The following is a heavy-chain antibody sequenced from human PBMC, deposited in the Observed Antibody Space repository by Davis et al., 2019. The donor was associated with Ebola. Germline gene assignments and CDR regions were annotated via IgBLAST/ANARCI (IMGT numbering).Heavy chain of an antibody. J-gene: IGHJ5*02. CDR1: GYTFTSHD. CDR3: ARVYYYDNSGYYYDWFDP. D-gene: IGHD3-22*01. V-gene: IGHV1-8*01. CDR2: MNPNSGNT. Sequence: ASVTVSRQASGYTFTSHDINWVRQAPGQGLEWMGWMNPNSGNTGYVQKFQGRVTMNRNPTISTAYMELSSLRSEDTAVYYCARVYYYDNSGYYYDWFDPWGQGTLVTVSS.